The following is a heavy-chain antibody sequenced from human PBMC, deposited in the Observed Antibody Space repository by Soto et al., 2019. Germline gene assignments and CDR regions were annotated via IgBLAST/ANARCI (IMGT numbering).Heavy chain of an antibody. J-gene: IGHJ6*03. CDR1: GYTFTSYD. V-gene: IGHV1-8*01. D-gene: IGHD4-4*01. CDR2: MNPNSGNT. CDR3: ARAHPSGHKYSNLLGGYYYYYYMDV. Sequence: ASVKVSCKASGYTFTSYDINWVRQATGQGLEWMGWMNPNSGNTGYAQKFQGRVTMTRNTSISTAYMELSSLRSEDTAVYYCARAHPSGHKYSNLLGGYYYYYYMDVWGKGTTVTVSS.